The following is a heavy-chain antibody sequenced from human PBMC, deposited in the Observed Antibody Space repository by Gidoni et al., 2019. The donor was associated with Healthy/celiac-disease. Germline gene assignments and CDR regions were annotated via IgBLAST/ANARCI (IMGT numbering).Heavy chain of an antibody. J-gene: IGHJ3*02. CDR1: GFTFSSYG. CDR2: IWYDGSNK. Sequence: QVQLVESGGGVVQPGRSLRLSCAASGFTFSSYGMHWVRQAPGKGLECVAVIWYDGSNKYYADSVKGRFTISRDNSKNTLYLQMNSLRAEDTAVYYCARDSIGDYYDSSGYYPDAFDIWGQGTMVTVSS. CDR3: ARDSIGDYYDSSGYYPDAFDI. V-gene: IGHV3-33*01. D-gene: IGHD3-22*01.